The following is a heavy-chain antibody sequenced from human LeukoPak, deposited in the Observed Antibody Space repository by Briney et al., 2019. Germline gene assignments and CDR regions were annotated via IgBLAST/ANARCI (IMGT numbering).Heavy chain of an antibody. CDR1: GGSISSYY. CDR2: IYYSGST. Sequence: PSETLSLTCTVSGGSISSYYWNWIRQPPGKGLEWIGYIYYSGSTNYNPSLKSRITMSVDTSKNQFSLKLSSVTAADTAVYYCARGGLSIMGYWGQGTLVTVSS. D-gene: IGHD2/OR15-2a*01. V-gene: IGHV4-59*01. CDR3: ARGGLSIMGY. J-gene: IGHJ4*02.